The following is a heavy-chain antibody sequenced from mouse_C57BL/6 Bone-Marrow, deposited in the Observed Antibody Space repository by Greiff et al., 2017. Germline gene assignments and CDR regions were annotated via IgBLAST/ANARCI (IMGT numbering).Heavy chain of an antibody. CDR3: ARHSSYWFAY. Sequence: EVQRVESGGGLVKPGGSLKLSCAASGFTFSSYTMSWVRQTPEKRLEWVATISGGGGNTYYPDSVKGRFTISRDNAKNTLYLQMSSRRSEDTALYYCARHSSYWFAYWGQGTLVTVSA. CDR2: ISGGGGNT. D-gene: IGHD1-1*01. CDR1: GFTFSSYT. J-gene: IGHJ3*01. V-gene: IGHV5-9*01.